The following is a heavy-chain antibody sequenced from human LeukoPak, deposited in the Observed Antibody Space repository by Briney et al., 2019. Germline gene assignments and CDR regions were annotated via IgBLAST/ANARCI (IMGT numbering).Heavy chain of an antibody. CDR1: GGSFSGYY. CDR2: INHSGST. J-gene: IGHJ3*02. D-gene: IGHD1-1*01. Sequence: SETLSLTCAVYGGSFSGYYWSWIRQPPGKGLEWIGEINHSGSTNYNPSLKSRVTISVDTSRNQFSLKLSSVTAADTAVYYCARDIGVTTTLDAFDIWGQGTMVTVSS. V-gene: IGHV4-34*01. CDR3: ARDIGVTTTLDAFDI.